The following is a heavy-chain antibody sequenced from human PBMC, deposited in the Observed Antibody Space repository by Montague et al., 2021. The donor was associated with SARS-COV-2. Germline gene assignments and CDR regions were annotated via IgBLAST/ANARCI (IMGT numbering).Heavy chain of an antibody. CDR1: GFSLSTPNVG. CDR3: AHLIRYYDIFPGIPFDD. D-gene: IGHD3-9*01. J-gene: IGHJ4*02. Sequence: VKPTQTLTLTCTFSGFSLSTPNVGVAWIRQPPGKALEWLAVIYSNGDKRYSPSLQRRLTITKDTSRNQVVVSLTNVDPLDTATYYCAHLIRYYDIFPGIPFDDWGQGTQVTVSS. CDR2: IYSNGDK. V-gene: IGHV2-5*01.